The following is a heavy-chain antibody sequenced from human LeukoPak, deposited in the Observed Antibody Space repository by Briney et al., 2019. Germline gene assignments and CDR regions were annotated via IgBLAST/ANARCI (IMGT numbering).Heavy chain of an antibody. D-gene: IGHD3-22*01. CDR2: IIPILGIA. CDR3: AILPSYYYDSSGYLGDDY. Sequence: ASVKVSCKASGGTFSSYAISWVRQAPGQGLEWMGRIIPILGIANYAQKFQGRVTITADKSTSTAYMELSSLRSEDTAVYYCAILPSYYYDSSGYLGDDYWGQGTLVTVPS. J-gene: IGHJ4*02. V-gene: IGHV1-69*04. CDR1: GGTFSSYA.